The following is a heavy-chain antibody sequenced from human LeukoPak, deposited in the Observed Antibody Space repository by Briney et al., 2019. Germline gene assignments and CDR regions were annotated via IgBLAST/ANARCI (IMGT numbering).Heavy chain of an antibody. CDR3: AKEQGDYILNN. CDR2: ISYDGSNK. Sequence: PGGSLRLSCAASGFTFSSYGMHWVRQAPGKGLEWVAVISYDGSNKYYADSVKGRFTISRDNSKNTLYLQMNSLRAEDTAVYYCAKEQGDYILNNWGQGTLVTVSS. CDR1: GFTFSSYG. V-gene: IGHV3-30*18. J-gene: IGHJ4*02. D-gene: IGHD4-17*01.